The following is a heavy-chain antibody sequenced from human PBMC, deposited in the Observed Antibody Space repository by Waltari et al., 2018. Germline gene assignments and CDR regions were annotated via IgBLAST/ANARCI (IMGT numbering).Heavy chain of an antibody. D-gene: IGHD1-26*01. V-gene: IGHV1-69*12. CDR3: ASSLVGARGYYYYGMDV. CDR1: GGTFSSYA. CDR2: IIPIFGTA. J-gene: IGHJ6*02. Sequence: QVQLVQSGAEVKKPGSSVKVSCKASGGTFSSYAISWVRQALGQGLEWMGGIIPIFGTANYAQKFQGRVTITADESTSTAYMELSSLRSEDTAVYYCASSLVGARGYYYYGMDVWGQGTTVTVSS.